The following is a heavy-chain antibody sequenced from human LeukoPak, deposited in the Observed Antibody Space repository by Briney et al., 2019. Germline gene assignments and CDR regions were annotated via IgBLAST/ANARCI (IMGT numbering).Heavy chain of an antibody. CDR2: IKQDGSEK. Sequence: PGGSLRLSCAASGFTFSTYWMSWARQAPGKGPEWVAYIKQDGSEKDYVDSVKGRFTISRDNAKNSLYPQMNSLRGEDTAVYYRARHGGAFDIWGQGTLVTVSS. J-gene: IGHJ3*02. CDR3: ARHGGAFDI. D-gene: IGHD3-10*01. V-gene: IGHV3-7*01. CDR1: GFTFSTYW.